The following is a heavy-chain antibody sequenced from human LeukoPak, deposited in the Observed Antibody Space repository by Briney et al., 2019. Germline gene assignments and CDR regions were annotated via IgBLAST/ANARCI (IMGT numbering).Heavy chain of an antibody. CDR2: IRYDGSNK. CDR1: GFTFSSYG. V-gene: IGHV3-30*02. Sequence: GGSLRLSCAASGFTFSSYGMHWVRQAPGKGLEWVAFIRYDGSNKYYADSVKGRFTISRDNSKNTLYLQTNSLRAEDTAVYYCAKDRWSQGAFDIWGQGTMVTVSS. D-gene: IGHD1-26*01. CDR3: AKDRWSQGAFDI. J-gene: IGHJ3*02.